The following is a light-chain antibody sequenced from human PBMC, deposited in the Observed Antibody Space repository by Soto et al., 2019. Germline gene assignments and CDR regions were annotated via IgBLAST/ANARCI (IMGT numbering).Light chain of an antibody. CDR3: SSYAGINNFV. Sequence: QSVLTQPPSASGFPGQSVTISCTGTSSDVGYYDYVSWYQQHPGKAPKLVIYEVTKRPSGVPDRVSASKSGNTASLTVSGLRAEDEADYYCSSYAGINNFVFGSGTKLTVL. V-gene: IGLV2-8*01. J-gene: IGLJ1*01. CDR2: EVT. CDR1: SSDVGYYDY.